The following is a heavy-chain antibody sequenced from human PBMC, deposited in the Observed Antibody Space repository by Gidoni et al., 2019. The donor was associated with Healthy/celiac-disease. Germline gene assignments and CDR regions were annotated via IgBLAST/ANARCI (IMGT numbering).Heavy chain of an antibody. CDR3: ARDMGIAVAGYNWFDP. V-gene: IGHV1-46*01. Sequence: QVQLVQSGAEVKKPGASVKVSCKASGYTFTSSYMHWVRQAPGQGLEWMGIINPSGGSTSYAQKFQGRVTMTRDTSTSTVYMELSSLRSEDTAMYYCARDMGIAVAGYNWFDPWGQGTLVTVSS. J-gene: IGHJ5*02. CDR2: INPSGGST. D-gene: IGHD6-19*01. CDR1: GYTFTSSY.